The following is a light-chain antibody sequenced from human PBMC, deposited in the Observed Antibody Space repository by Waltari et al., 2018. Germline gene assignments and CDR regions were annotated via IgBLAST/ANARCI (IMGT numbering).Light chain of an antibody. CDR2: EVI. Sequence: QSALTQPASVSGSPGQSITISCTGTSSDIGSYNLVSWYQQHPGKVPKLIIYEVINRPSGISDLFSGSKSGNTASLTISGLQAEDEADYYCSSNAAGSSYVVFGGGTRLTVL. V-gene: IGLV2-23*02. J-gene: IGLJ2*01. CDR1: SSDIGSYNL. CDR3: SSNAAGSSYVV.